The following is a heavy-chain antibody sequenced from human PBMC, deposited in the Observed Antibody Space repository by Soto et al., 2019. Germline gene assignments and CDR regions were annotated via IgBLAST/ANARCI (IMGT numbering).Heavy chain of an antibody. CDR3: AKDIIVKQLDYYYGMDV. Sequence: PGESLKISCAASGFTFDDYAMHWVRQAPGKGLEWVSLISWDGGSTYYADSVKGRFTISRDNSKNSLYLQMNSLRAEDTALYYCAKDIIVKQLDYYYGMDVWGQGTTVTVSS. CDR1: GFTFDDYA. V-gene: IGHV3-43D*04. D-gene: IGHD6-6*01. CDR2: ISWDGGST. J-gene: IGHJ6*02.